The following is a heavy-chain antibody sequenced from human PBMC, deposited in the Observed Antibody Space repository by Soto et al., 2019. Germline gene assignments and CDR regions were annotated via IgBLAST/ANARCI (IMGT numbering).Heavy chain of an antibody. CDR1: GASIISGGYY. D-gene: IGHD5-12*01. CDR2: IYYSGST. V-gene: IGHV4-39*01. J-gene: IGHJ4*02. Sequence: SETLSLTCTVSGASIISGGYYWVWVRQPPGKGLEWIGTIYYSGSTYYNASLEGRVTISVDTSKNQFSLKLSSVTAADTSVYYCARLNSGYAFDLDHWGQGTLVTVSS. CDR3: ARLNSGYAFDLDH.